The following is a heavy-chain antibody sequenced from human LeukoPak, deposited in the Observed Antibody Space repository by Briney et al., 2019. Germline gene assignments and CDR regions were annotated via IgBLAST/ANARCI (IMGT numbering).Heavy chain of an antibody. D-gene: IGHD3-22*01. CDR1: GFTFDDYA. J-gene: IGHJ4*02. CDR3: ARDQLSRYYYDSSPFDY. CDR2: ISWNSGSI. Sequence: GGSLRLSCAASGFTFDDYAMHWVRQAPGKGLEWVSGISWNSGSIGYADSVKGRFTISRDNAKNSLYLQMNSLRAEDTALYYCARDQLSRYYYDSSPFDYWGQGTLVTVSS. V-gene: IGHV3-9*01.